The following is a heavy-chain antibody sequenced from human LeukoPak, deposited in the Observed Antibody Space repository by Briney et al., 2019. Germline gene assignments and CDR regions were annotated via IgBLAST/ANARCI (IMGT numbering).Heavy chain of an antibody. CDR2: ISSSSSYI. J-gene: IGHJ4*02. CDR3: ARDSSGSYPSANDY. Sequence: PGGSLRLSCAASGFTFSSYSMNWVRQAPGKGLEWVSSISSSSSYIYYADSVKGRFTISRDNAKNSLYLQMNSLRAEDTAVYYCARDSSGSYPSANDYWGQGTLVTVSS. D-gene: IGHD1-26*01. CDR1: GFTFSSYS. V-gene: IGHV3-21*04.